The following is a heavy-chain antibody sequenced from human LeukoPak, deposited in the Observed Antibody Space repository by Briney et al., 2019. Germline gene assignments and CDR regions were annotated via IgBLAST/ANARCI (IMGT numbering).Heavy chain of an antibody. CDR1: GFTFSTYT. CDR2: ISRGSSYI. J-gene: IGHJ4*02. V-gene: IGHV3-21*01. Sequence: GGSLRLSCAPSGFTFSTYTMNWVRQAPGKGREWVSSISRGSSYIYYADSVKGRFTISRENANNSLYLQMNSLRADDTAVYYCARVGGGSYSSDFWGQGTLVTVSS. CDR3: ARVGGGSYSSDF. D-gene: IGHD1-26*01.